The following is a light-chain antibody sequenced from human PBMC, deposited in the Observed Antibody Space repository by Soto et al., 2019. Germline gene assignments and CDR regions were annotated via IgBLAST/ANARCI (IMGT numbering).Light chain of an antibody. CDR2: DVS. V-gene: IGLV2-14*04. CDR1: SSDVGGYNY. J-gene: IGLJ1*01. CDR3: SSYTSSSSLV. Sequence: TITYKETSSDVGGYNYVSWYQQHLGKAPKLMIYDVSNRPSGVSNRFSGSKSGNTASLTISGLQAEDEADYYCSSYTSSSSLVFGTGXKVPVL.